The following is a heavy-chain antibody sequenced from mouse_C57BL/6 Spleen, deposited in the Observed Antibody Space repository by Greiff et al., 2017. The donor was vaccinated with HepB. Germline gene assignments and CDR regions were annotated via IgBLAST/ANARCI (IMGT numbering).Heavy chain of an antibody. CDR2: IYPGSGST. V-gene: IGHV1-55*01. CDR3: ARSGLYYSNYGGYFDY. Sequence: VQLQQPGAELVKPGASVKMSCKASGYTFTSYWITWVKQRPGQGLEWIGDIYPGSGSTNYNEKFKSKATLTVDTSSSTAYMQLSSLTSEDSAVYYCARSGLYYSNYGGYFDYWGQGTTLTVSS. J-gene: IGHJ2*01. CDR1: GYTFTSYW. D-gene: IGHD2-5*01.